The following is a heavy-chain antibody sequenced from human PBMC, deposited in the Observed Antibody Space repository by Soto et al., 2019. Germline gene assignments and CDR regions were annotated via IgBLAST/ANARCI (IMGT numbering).Heavy chain of an antibody. J-gene: IGHJ4*02. D-gene: IGHD3-3*02. CDR2: IDPSDSYV. CDR1: GYSFTSYW. V-gene: IGHV5-10-1*01. CDR3: AGRASSSIYHFGC. Sequence: GESLKISCHASGYSFTSYWITLVRQMPWKGLEWMATIDPSDSYVDYSPSFRGHVTFSVDRSITTVYLQWNSLKTSDSAMYFCAGRASSSIYHFGCWGQGALVTVSS.